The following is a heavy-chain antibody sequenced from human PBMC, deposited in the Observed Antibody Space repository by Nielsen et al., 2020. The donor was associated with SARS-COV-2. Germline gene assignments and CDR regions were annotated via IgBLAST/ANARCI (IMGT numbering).Heavy chain of an antibody. J-gene: IGHJ4*02. V-gene: IGHV3-30*04. CDR3: AKDRRAAGLY. Sequence: GGSLRLSCAASGFTFSSYAMHWVRQAPGKGLEWVAVISYDGSNKYYADSVKGRFTISRDNSKNTLYLQMNSLRAEDTAVYYCAKDRRAAGLYWGQGTLVTVSS. D-gene: IGHD6-13*01. CDR2: ISYDGSNK. CDR1: GFTFSSYA.